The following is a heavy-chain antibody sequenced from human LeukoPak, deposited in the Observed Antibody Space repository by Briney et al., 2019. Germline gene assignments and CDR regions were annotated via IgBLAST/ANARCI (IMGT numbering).Heavy chain of an antibody. CDR1: GGSFSGYY. CDR3: ARGLPAAHYYYYYMDV. J-gene: IGHJ6*03. CDR2: INHSGST. V-gene: IGHV4-34*01. D-gene: IGHD2-2*01. Sequence: SETLSLTCAVYGGSFSGYYWSWIRQPPGKGLEWIGEINHSGSTNYNPSLKSRVTISVDTFKNQFSLKLSSVAAADTAVYYCARGLPAAHYYYYYMDVWGKGTTVTVSS.